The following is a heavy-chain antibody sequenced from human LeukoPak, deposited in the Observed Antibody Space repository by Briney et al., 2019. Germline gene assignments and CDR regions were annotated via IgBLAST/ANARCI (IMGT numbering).Heavy chain of an antibody. D-gene: IGHD2-15*01. V-gene: IGHV3-30*18. J-gene: IGHJ4*02. CDR2: ISYDGSNK. CDR1: GFTFSSYG. Sequence: GGSLRLSCAASGFTFSSYGMHWVRQAPGKGLEWVAVISYDGSNKYYADSVKGRFTISRDNSKNTLYLQMNSLRAEDTAVYYCAKDLHSYCSGGSCYVFDYWGQGTLVTVSS. CDR3: AKDLHSYCSGGSCYVFDY.